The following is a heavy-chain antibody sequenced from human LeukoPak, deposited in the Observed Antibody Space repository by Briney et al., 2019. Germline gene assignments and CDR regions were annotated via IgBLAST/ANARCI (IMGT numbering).Heavy chain of an antibody. Sequence: GASVKVSCKASGSTFTSYGITRVRQAPGQGLEWLGWISVYNGNTNYAQKLQGRVTMTTDTSTSTAYMEVRSLRSDDTAIYYCARDREAAGQKLTDYWGQGTLVTASS. CDR1: GSTFTSYG. D-gene: IGHD6-13*01. CDR2: ISVYNGNT. V-gene: IGHV1-18*01. J-gene: IGHJ4*02. CDR3: ARDREAAGQKLTDY.